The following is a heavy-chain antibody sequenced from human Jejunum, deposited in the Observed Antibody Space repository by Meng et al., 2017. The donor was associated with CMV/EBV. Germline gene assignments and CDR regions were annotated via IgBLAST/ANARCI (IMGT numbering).Heavy chain of an antibody. CDR3: ARDLQLST. D-gene: IGHD5-18*01. CDR1: GFSFTSYE. CDR2: IATGDRFGARTT. Sequence: AASGFSFTSYEFNWVRQAPGKGLEWVSYIATGDRFGARTTYYADSVKGRFTISRDNAKNSLHLQMNSLRADDTAVYYCARDLQLSTWGQGTLVTVSS. J-gene: IGHJ5*02. V-gene: IGHV3-48*03.